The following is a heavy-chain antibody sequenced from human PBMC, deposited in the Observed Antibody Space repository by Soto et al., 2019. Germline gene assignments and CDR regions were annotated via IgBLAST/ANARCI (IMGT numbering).Heavy chain of an antibody. CDR1: GFTFSTYA. CDR2: TSGSGDCT. J-gene: IGHJ6*02. CDR3: SKAPGYCTNCVCLFYGMDF. V-gene: IGHV3-23*01. Sequence: EVQLLESGGGLVQPGGSLGLSCAASGFTFSTYAMSWVRQAPGKGLEWVSATSGSGDCTYYADSVKGRFTLSRYNSKNTLFRQMNSLIAEYTAVYYCSKAPGYCTNCVCLFYGMDFWGQGTTVTVSS. D-gene: IGHD2-8*01.